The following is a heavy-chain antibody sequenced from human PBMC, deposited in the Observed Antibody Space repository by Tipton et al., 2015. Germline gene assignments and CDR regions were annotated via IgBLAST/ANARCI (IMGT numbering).Heavy chain of an antibody. Sequence: TLSLTCAVYGGSFSGYYWSWIRQPPGEGLEWIGEINESGSTNYNSSLKNRVTVSVDTSLNHLSLYPTSVTAADAGVYYCARDLEHGMDVWGQGTTVTVSS. J-gene: IGHJ6*02. CDR1: GGSFSGYY. V-gene: IGHV4-34*01. CDR2: INESGST. D-gene: IGHD3-3*01. CDR3: ARDLEHGMDV.